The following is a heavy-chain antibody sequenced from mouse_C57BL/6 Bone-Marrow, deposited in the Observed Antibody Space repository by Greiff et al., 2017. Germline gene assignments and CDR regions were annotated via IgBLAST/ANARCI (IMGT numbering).Heavy chain of an antibody. D-gene: IGHD2-3*01. Sequence: QVQLKQSGPELVKPGASVKISCKASGYAFSSSWMNWVKQRPGTGLEWIGRIYPGDGDTNYNGKFKGKATLTADKSSSTAYMQLSSLTSEDSAVYFCARWGHYDGYDWGQGTLVTVSA. CDR3: ARWGHYDGYD. CDR1: GYAFSSSW. J-gene: IGHJ3*01. CDR2: IYPGDGDT. V-gene: IGHV1-82*01.